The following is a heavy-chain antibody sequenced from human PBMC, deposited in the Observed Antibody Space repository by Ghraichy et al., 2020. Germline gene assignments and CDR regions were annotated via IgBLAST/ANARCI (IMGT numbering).Heavy chain of an antibody. D-gene: IGHD3-22*01. V-gene: IGHV3-15*01. CDR3: TTEIFYYDSSGYYVPGDY. J-gene: IGHJ4*02. CDR1: GFTFSNAW. Sequence: GGSLRLSCAASGFTFSNAWMSWVRQAPGKGLEWVGRIKSKTDGGTTDYAAPVKGRFTISRDDSKNTLYLQMNSLKTEDTAVYYCTTEIFYYDSSGYYVPGDYWGQGTLVTVSS. CDR2: IKSKTDGGTT.